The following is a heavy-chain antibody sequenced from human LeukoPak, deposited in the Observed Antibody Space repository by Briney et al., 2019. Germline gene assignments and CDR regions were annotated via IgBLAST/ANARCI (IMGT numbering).Heavy chain of an antibody. CDR3: ARVAQHRYYYDSSDFRYYFDY. V-gene: IGHV1-18*01. J-gene: IGHJ4*02. CDR1: GYTFTSYG. D-gene: IGHD3-22*01. CDR2: ISAYNGHT. Sequence: ASVKVSCKASGYTFTSYGITWVRQAPGQGLEGMGWISAYNGHTNYAQKFKGRVTMTTDTSTSTAYMDLRSLRSDDTAVYYCARVAQHRYYYDSSDFRYYFDYWGQGTLVTVSS.